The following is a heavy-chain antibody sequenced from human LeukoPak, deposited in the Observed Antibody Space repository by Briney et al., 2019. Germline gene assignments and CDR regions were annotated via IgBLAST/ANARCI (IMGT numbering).Heavy chain of an antibody. CDR1: GGTFSSYA. CDR3: ARDLLSYDILTGYPASGFDS. V-gene: IGHV1-69*06. CDR2: IIPIFGTA. Sequence: ASVKVSCKASGGTFSSYAISWVRQAPGQGLEWMGGIIPIFGTANYAQKFQGRVTITADKSTSTAYMELSSLRSEDTAVYYCARDLLSYDILTGYPASGFDSWGQGTLVTVPS. D-gene: IGHD3-9*01. J-gene: IGHJ4*02.